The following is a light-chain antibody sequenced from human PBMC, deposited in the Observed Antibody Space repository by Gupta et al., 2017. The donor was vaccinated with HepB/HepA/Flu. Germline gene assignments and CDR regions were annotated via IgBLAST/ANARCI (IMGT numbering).Light chain of an antibody. CDR3: QSLDASGRV. CDR2: KDK. J-gene: IGLJ3*02. Sequence: SDELTQPPSVSVSPGQTARITCSGDTLSRQYTDWYQQRPGQALILIIFKDKGRPSGIPERFSATGSGTTASLTISDVQSEDAADYFWQSLDASGRVFGGGTKLTVL. CDR1: TLSRQY. V-gene: IGLV3-25*03.